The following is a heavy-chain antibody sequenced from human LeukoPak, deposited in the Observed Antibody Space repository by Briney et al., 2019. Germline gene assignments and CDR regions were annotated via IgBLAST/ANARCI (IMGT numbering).Heavy chain of an antibody. Sequence: SVKVSCKASGGTFSSYAISWVRQAPGQGREWMGRVIPIFGTASYAQKFQGRVTITTDESTSTAYMELSSLRSEDTAVYYCARGSYDYVWGSPTPYYFDYWGQGTQVTVSS. V-gene: IGHV1-69*05. CDR1: GGTFSSYA. D-gene: IGHD3-16*01. CDR2: VIPIFGTA. CDR3: ARGSYDYVWGSPTPYYFDY. J-gene: IGHJ4*02.